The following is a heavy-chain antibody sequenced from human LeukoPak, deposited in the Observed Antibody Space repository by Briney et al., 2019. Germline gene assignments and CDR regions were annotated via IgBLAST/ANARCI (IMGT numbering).Heavy chain of an antibody. CDR1: GFIFSSYG. CDR3: ARVPYCSGGRCSSWIDH. CDR2: IWYDGTNE. Sequence: GRSLRLSCAASGFIFSSYGMHWVGQAPGKGLERVGLIWYDGTNEYYTDSVKGRFTISRANSKNTLYLQMNSLRAEDTAVYYCARVPYCSGGRCSSWIDHWGQGTLVTVSS. V-gene: IGHV3-33*01. D-gene: IGHD2-15*01. J-gene: IGHJ4*02.